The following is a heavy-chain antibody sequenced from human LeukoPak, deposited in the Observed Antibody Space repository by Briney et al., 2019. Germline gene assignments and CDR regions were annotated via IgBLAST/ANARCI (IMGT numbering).Heavy chain of an antibody. CDR3: LRGDYVLDAFDI. CDR2: MSPNSDNT. D-gene: IGHD4-17*01. V-gene: IGHV1-8*01. J-gene: IGHJ3*02. CDR1: GYTFTSYD. Sequence: ASVKVSCKASGYTFTSYDINWVRQATGQGLERMGWMSPNSDNTGYAQKFQGRVTMTRNTSISTAYMELRSLRSGDTAVYYCLRGDYVLDAFDIWGQGTMVTVSS.